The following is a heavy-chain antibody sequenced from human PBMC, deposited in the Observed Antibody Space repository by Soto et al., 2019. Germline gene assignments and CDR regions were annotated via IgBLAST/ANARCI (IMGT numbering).Heavy chain of an antibody. CDR3: ARGDYDILTGYFDY. Sequence: SETLSLTCTVSGGSISSGGYYWSWFRQHPGKGLEWIGYIYYSGSTYYNPSLKSRVTISVDTSKNQFSLKLSSVTAADTAVYYCARGDYDILTGYFDYWGQGTLVT. V-gene: IGHV4-31*03. J-gene: IGHJ4*02. D-gene: IGHD3-9*01. CDR2: IYYSGST. CDR1: GGSISSGGYY.